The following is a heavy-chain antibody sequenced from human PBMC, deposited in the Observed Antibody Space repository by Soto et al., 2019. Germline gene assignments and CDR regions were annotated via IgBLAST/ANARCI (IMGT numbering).Heavy chain of an antibody. D-gene: IGHD3-16*01. Sequence: EVQLLESGGGLVQPGGSLRLSCAASGFTVSSYAMSWVRQAPGKGLEWVSVISGSGSTYSADSVKGRFTTSRDSSKNTVCLQMNSLRAEDTAVDYCAKALRFTFTTGYYMDVWGRGTTVTVSS. CDR1: GFTVSSYA. CDR3: AKALRFTFTTGYYMDV. J-gene: IGHJ6*03. CDR2: ISGSGST. V-gene: IGHV3-23*01.